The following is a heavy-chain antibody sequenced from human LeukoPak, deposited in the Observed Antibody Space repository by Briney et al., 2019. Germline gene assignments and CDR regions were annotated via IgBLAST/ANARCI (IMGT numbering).Heavy chain of an antibody. CDR1: EFTFRSYA. V-gene: IGHV3-23*01. CDR3: EKHGYCSGISCFFDF. D-gene: IGHD2-2*03. J-gene: IGHJ4*02. Sequence: GGSLRLSCAASEFTFRSYAMQWVRQAPGKGLEWVSAISGSGPYTFYTDSVKGRFTISRDSSKNTLYLQMNSLRAEDTALYYCEKHGYCSGISCFFDFWGQGTQVTVSS. CDR2: ISGSGPYT.